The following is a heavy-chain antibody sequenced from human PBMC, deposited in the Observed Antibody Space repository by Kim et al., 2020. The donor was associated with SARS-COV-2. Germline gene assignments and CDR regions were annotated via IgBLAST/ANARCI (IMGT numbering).Heavy chain of an antibody. CDR2: IYSGGSST. J-gene: IGHJ3*02. Sequence: GGSLRLSCAASGYTFSSYAMSWVRQAPGKGLEWVSVIYSGGSSTYYADSVKGRFTISRDNSKNTLYLQMNSLRAEDTAVYYCAKDQGWGYYSGGDDAFDIWGQGTMVTVSS. CDR1: GYTFSSYA. V-gene: IGHV3-23*03. D-gene: IGHD2-21*01. CDR3: AKDQGWGYYSGGDDAFDI.